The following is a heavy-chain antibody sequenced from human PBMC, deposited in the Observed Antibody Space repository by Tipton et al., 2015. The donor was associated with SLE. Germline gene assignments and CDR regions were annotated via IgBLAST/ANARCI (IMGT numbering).Heavy chain of an antibody. CDR1: GFTFSSYA. CDR3: AKDLPGVAVAGAPDF. CDR2: ISGRGGST. J-gene: IGHJ4*02. D-gene: IGHD6-19*01. Sequence: SLRLSCAASGFTFSSYAMSWVRQAPGKGLEWVSAISGRGGSTRDADSVKGRFTISRDNYKNTLYLQMNSLRVDDTAVYYCAKDLPGVAVAGAPDFWGQGTLVTVSS. V-gene: IGHV3-23*01.